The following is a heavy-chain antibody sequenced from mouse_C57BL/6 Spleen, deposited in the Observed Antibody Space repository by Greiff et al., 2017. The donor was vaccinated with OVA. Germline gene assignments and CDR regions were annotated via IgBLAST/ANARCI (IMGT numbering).Heavy chain of an antibody. V-gene: IGHV7-3*01. CDR3: ARYRGGGYFDY. J-gene: IGHJ2*01. CDR2: IRNKANGYTT. Sequence: EVQGVESGGGLVQPGGSLSLSCAASGFTFTDYYMSWVRQPPGKALEWLGFIRNKANGYTTEYSASVKGRFTISRDNSQSILYLQMNALRAEDSATYYCARYRGGGYFDYWGQGTTLTVSS. CDR1: GFTFTDYY.